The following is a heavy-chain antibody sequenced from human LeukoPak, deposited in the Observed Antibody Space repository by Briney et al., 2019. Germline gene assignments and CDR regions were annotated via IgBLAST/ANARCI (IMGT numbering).Heavy chain of an antibody. CDR1: GYTFTSYY. V-gene: IGHV1-46*01. CDR3: ARDQGYDSSGYFWYYFDY. Sequence: ASVKVSCKASGYTFTSYYMHWVRQAPGQGLEWMGIINPSGGSTSYAQKFQGRVTMTRDMSTSTVYMELSSLRSEDTAVYYCARDQGYDSSGYFWYYFDYWGQGTLVTVSS. D-gene: IGHD3-22*01. J-gene: IGHJ4*02. CDR2: INPSGGST.